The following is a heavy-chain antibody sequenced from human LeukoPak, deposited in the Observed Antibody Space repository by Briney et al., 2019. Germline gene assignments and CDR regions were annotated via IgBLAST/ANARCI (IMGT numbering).Heavy chain of an antibody. V-gene: IGHV3-11*01. CDR3: ARVRGSSSHNYYFDY. CDR2: ISSSGSTI. Sequence: GGSLRLSCAASGFTFSDYYMSWIRQAPGKGLEWVSCISSSGSTIYYADSVKGRFTISRDNAKNSLYLQMNSLRAEDTAVYYCARVRGSSSHNYYFDYWGQGTLVTVSS. J-gene: IGHJ4*02. CDR1: GFTFSDYY. D-gene: IGHD6-13*01.